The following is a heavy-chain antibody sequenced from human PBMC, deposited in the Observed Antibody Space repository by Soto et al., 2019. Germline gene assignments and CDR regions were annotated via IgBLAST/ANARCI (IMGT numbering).Heavy chain of an antibody. CDR2: ISSNGGTT. J-gene: IGHJ1*01. CDR1: GFTFSNYV. Sequence: GGSLRLSCAASGFTFSNYVMHWVRQAPGKGLEYVSAISSNGGTTYYANSVKGRFTISRDNSKNTLYLQLGSLRAEDMAVYYCARVAVAGLWYFQHWGQGTLVTVSS. D-gene: IGHD6-19*01. V-gene: IGHV3-64*01. CDR3: ARVAVAGLWYFQH.